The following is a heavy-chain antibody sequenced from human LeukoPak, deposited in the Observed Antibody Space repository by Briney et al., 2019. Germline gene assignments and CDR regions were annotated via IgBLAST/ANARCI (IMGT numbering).Heavy chain of an antibody. D-gene: IGHD6-6*01. Sequence: GGSLRLSCAASGSTFSSYAMSWVRQAPGKGLEWVSAISGSGGSTYYADSVKGRFTISRDNSKNTLYLQMNRLRAEDTAVYYCATVIAARRPLGFDPWGQGTLVTVSS. CDR2: ISGSGGST. V-gene: IGHV3-23*01. CDR3: ATVIAARRPLGFDP. J-gene: IGHJ5*02. CDR1: GSTFSSYA.